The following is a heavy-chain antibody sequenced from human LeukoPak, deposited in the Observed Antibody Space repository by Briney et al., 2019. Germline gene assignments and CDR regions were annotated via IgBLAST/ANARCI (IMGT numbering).Heavy chain of an antibody. CDR2: ISSSSSYI. V-gene: IGHV3-21*01. CDR3: ARVRAAAGGFDY. D-gene: IGHD6-13*01. CDR1: GFTFSNYS. Sequence: KTGGSLRLSCAASGFTFSNYSMHWVRQAPGEGLEWVSSISSSSSYIYYADSVKGRFTISRDNAKNSLYLQMNSLRAEDTAVYYCARVRAAAGGFDYWGQGTLVTVSS. J-gene: IGHJ4*02.